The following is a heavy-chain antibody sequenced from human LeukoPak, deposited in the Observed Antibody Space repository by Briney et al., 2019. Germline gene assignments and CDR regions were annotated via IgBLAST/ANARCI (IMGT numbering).Heavy chain of an antibody. D-gene: IGHD1-1*01. CDR3: ARVNINNWHSCDY. V-gene: IGHV4-4*02. Sequence: SETLSLTCAVSGGSISSNNWWGWVRQPPGKGLEWIGEIYHSGSPNYNPSLKSRVTISVDKSRDHFSLNLSSVTAADTAVYYCARVNINNWHSCDYWGQGTLVTVSS. J-gene: IGHJ4*02. CDR1: GGSISSNNW. CDR2: IYHSGSP.